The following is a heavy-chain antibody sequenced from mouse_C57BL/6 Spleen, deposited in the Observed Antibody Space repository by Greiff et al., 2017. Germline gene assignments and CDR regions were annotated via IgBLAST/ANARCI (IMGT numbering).Heavy chain of an antibody. CDR3: TRSTMVTTAEAMDY. CDR2: IDPETGGT. D-gene: IGHD2-2*01. Sequence: QVQLKQSGAELVRPGASVTLSCKASGYTFTDYEMHWVKQTPVHGLEWIGAIDPETGGTAYNQKFKGKAILTADKSSSTAYMELRSLTSEDSAVYYCTRSTMVTTAEAMDYWGQGTSVTVAS. V-gene: IGHV1-15*01. CDR1: GYTFTDYE. J-gene: IGHJ4*01.